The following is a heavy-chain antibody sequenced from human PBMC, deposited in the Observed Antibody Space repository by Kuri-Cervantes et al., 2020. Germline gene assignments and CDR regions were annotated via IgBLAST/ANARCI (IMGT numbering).Heavy chain of an antibody. D-gene: IGHD2-15*01. V-gene: IGHV4-59*01. CDR1: GGSISSYY. J-gene: IGHJ5*02. CDR3: ARGVASPNWFDP. Sequence: SETLSLTCTVSGGSISSYYWSWSRQPPGKGLEWIGYIYYSGSTNYNPSLTSRVTISVDTSKNQFSLKLSSVTAADTAVYYCARGVASPNWFDPWGQGTLVTVSS. CDR2: IYYSGST.